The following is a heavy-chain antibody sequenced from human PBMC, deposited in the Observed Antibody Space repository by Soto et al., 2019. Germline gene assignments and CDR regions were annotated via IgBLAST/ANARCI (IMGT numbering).Heavy chain of an antibody. CDR1: GGSISSYY. V-gene: IGHV4-59*01. Sequence: QVQLQESGPGLVKPSENLSLTCTVSGGSISSYYWSWIRQPPGKGLEWIGYIYYSGSTNYNPSLKSRVTISVDTSKNQFSLKLSSVTAADTAVYYCARGILTPKNYYYYYYMDVWGKGTTVTVSS. D-gene: IGHD3-9*01. CDR2: IYYSGST. CDR3: ARGILTPKNYYYYYYMDV. J-gene: IGHJ6*03.